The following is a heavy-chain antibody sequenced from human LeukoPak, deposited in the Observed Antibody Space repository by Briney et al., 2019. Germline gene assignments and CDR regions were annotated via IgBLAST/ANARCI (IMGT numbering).Heavy chain of an antibody. D-gene: IGHD6-13*01. Sequence: GGSLRLSCAASGFTFSSYAMSWVRQAPGKGLEWVSVISGSGDNTYYADSVKGRFTISRDNAKNSLYLQMNSLRAEDAAVYYCASEPPYPLPYSSSREGNYWGQGTLVTVSS. J-gene: IGHJ4*02. CDR3: ASEPPYPLPYSSSREGNY. CDR1: GFTFSSYA. CDR2: ISGSGDNT. V-gene: IGHV3-23*01.